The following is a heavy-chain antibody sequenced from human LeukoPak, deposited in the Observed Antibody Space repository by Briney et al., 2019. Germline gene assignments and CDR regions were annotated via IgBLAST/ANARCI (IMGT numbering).Heavy chain of an antibody. V-gene: IGHV3-21*04. J-gene: IGHJ5*02. D-gene: IGHD5-18*01. CDR3: VRGYSYGWFDP. CDR2: ISSSSSYI. Sequence: PGGSLRLSCAASRFTFSSYSMNWVRQAPGKGLEWVSSISSSSSYIYYADSVKGRFTISRDNAKNTLYLQMNSLRADDTAVYYCVRGYSYGWFDPWGQGTLATVSS. CDR1: RFTFSSYS.